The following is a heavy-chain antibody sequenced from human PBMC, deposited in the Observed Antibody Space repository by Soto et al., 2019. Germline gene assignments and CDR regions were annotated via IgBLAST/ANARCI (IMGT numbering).Heavy chain of an antibody. V-gene: IGHV4-4*02. J-gene: IGHJ6*03. CDR1: GGSISSSNW. D-gene: IGHD2-15*01. CDR2: IYHSGST. Sequence: SETLSLTCAVSGGSISSSNWWSWVRQPPGKGLQWIGEIYHSGSTNYNPSLKSRVTISVDTSKTQFSLKLSSVTAADTAVYYCARQGDCSGGSCYLSYYYMDVWGKGTTVTVSS. CDR3: ARQGDCSGGSCYLSYYYMDV.